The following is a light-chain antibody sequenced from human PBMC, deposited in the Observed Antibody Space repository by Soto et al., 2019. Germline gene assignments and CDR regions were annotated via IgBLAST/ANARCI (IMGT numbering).Light chain of an antibody. CDR3: CSFADSVTV. CDR2: EGI. V-gene: IGLV2-23*01. J-gene: IGLJ1*01. CDR1: SSDVESYHG. Sequence: SALTQPASVSGSPGQSITISCTATSSDVESYHGFSWYQQKPGKAPKLMIYEGIKRPSGVSNRFSGSKSGNTASLTISGLQSEDEADYYCCSFADSVTVFGTGTKLTVL.